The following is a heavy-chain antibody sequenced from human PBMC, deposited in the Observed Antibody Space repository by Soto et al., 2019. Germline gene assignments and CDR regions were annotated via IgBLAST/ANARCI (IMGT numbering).Heavy chain of an antibody. Sequence: SETLSLTCAVYGGSFSGYYWSWIRQPPGKGLEWIGEINHSGSTNYTPSLKSRVTISVDTSKNQFSLKLSSVTAAATAVYYCAREGHYYDSSGYSYWGQGTLVTVSS. V-gene: IGHV4-34*01. CDR3: AREGHYYDSSGYSY. D-gene: IGHD3-22*01. J-gene: IGHJ4*02. CDR2: INHSGST. CDR1: GGSFSGYY.